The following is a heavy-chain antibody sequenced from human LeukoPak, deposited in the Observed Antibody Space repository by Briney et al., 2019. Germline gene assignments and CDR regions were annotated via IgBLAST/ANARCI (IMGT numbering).Heavy chain of an antibody. D-gene: IGHD5-24*01. CDR1: GYTFTSYY. Sequence: ASVKVSGKASGYTFTSYYMHWVRQAPGQGLEWMGIINPSGGGTSYSQKFQGRVTVTRDTSTSTVYVELSSLRSEDTAVYYCARALEMATKWLSYAFDIWGQGTMVTVSS. J-gene: IGHJ3*02. CDR3: ARALEMATKWLSYAFDI. V-gene: IGHV1-46*01. CDR2: INPSGGGT.